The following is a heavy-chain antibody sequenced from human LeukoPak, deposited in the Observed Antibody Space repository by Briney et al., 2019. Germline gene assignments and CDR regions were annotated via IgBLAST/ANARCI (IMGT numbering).Heavy chain of an antibody. J-gene: IGHJ4*02. Sequence: PSQTLSLTCTVSGGSISSGSYYWSWIRQPAGKGLEWIGRIYTSGSTNYNPSLKSRVTISVDTSKNQFSLKLSSVTAADTAVYYCASWGGGAYWGQGTLVTVSS. CDR2: IYTSGST. CDR1: GGSISSGSYY. CDR3: ASWGGGAY. V-gene: IGHV4-61*02. D-gene: IGHD3-16*01.